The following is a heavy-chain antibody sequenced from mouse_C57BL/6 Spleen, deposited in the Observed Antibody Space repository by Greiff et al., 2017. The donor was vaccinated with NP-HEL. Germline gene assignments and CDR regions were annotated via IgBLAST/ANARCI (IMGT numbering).Heavy chain of an antibody. V-gene: IGHV2-2*01. J-gene: IGHJ4*01. CDR1: GFSLTSYG. CDR3: ARSGLRRGYYAMDY. Sequence: QVQLKESGPGLVQPSQSLSITCTVSGFSLTSYGVHWVRQSPGKGLEWLGVIWSGGSTDYNAAFISRLSISKDNSKSQVFFKMNSLQADDTAIYYCARSGLRRGYYAMDYWGQGTSVTVSS. CDR2: IWSGGST. D-gene: IGHD2-4*01.